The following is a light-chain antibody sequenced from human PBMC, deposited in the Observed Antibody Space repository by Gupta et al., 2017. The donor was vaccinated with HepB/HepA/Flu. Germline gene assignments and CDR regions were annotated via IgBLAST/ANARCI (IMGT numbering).Light chain of an antibody. CDR1: QSVSTS. CDR3: QQRHNWPLT. CDR2: DAS. Sequence: EIVLTQSPATLSLSPGERATLSCRASQSVSTSLAWYQQKPGQAPRLLIYDASTRATGIPARFSGSGSGTDFTLTISSLEPEDFAVYSCQQRHNWPLTFGGGTKVEIK. J-gene: IGKJ4*01. V-gene: IGKV3-11*01.